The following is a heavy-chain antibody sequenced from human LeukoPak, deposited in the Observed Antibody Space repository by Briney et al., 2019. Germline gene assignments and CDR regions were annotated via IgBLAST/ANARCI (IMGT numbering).Heavy chain of an antibody. CDR2: INQDGSEK. CDR3: ASGDRVDGTTIITNHFDY. CDR1: GFPFSSHW. Sequence: GGSLRLSCAASGFPFSSHWLSWFRQSPGKGLEWVAHINQDGSEKYYVDSVKGRFTISRDNARNSQYLQMNSLRAEDTAVYYCASGDRVDGTTIITNHFDYWGQGTLVTVSS. J-gene: IGHJ4*02. V-gene: IGHV3-7*01. D-gene: IGHD1-1*01.